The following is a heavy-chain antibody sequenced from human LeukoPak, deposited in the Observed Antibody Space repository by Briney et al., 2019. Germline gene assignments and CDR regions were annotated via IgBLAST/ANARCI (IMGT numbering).Heavy chain of an antibody. CDR3: ARSAKEYYDFWSGYSVFDY. Sequence: SVKVSCKASGGTFSSYAISWVRQAPGQGFEWMGGIIPIFGTANYAQKFQGRVTITADESTSTAYMELSSLRSEDTAVYYCARSAKEYYDFWSGYSVFDYWGQGTLVTVSS. CDR1: GGTFSSYA. J-gene: IGHJ4*02. V-gene: IGHV1-69*13. CDR2: IIPIFGTA. D-gene: IGHD3-3*01.